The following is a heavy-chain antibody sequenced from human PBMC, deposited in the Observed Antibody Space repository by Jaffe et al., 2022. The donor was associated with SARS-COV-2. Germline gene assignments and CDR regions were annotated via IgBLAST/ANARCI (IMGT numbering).Heavy chain of an antibody. Sequence: EVQLVESGGGLVQPGGSLRLSCAASRFTFNNYDMTWVRQPPGKGLEWVSGISGSGGITYYADSVKGRFTISRDNSKNTLYLQMNSLRAEDTAVYYCARDSISRSYYFFDSWGQGTLVTVSS. CDR3: ARDSISRSYYFFDS. D-gene: IGHD1-26*01. CDR1: RFTFNNYD. V-gene: IGHV3-23*04. J-gene: IGHJ5*01. CDR2: ISGSGGIT.